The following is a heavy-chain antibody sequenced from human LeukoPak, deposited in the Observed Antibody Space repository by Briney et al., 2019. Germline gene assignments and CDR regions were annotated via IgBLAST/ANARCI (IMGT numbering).Heavy chain of an antibody. J-gene: IGHJ6*03. V-gene: IGHV3-30*02. CDR2: IRYDGSNK. CDR3: AKRVVIKSTDYFYYYIHV. Sequence: GGSLRLSCEASGFSFSDYGMHWVRQAPGKGLEWVAFIRYDGSNKYYADSVKGRFTVSRDNSQSTLYLQMNSLRVEDTAVYYCAKRVVIKSTDYFYYYIHVWGKGTTVTVAS. D-gene: IGHD3-3*01. CDR1: GFSFSDYG.